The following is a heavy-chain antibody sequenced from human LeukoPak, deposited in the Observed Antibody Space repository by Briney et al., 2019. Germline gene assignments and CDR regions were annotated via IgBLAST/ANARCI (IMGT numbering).Heavy chain of an antibody. V-gene: IGHV4-30-2*03. Sequence: SETLSLTCAVSGGSISSGGYLWSWIRQHPGKGLECIGHISYSGSTYYNPSLKSRVTISVDTSKNQFSLKLNSVTAADTAVYYCARHYGPWGQGTLVTVSS. CDR2: ISYSGST. D-gene: IGHD3-10*01. J-gene: IGHJ5*02. CDR1: GGSISSGGYL. CDR3: ARHYGP.